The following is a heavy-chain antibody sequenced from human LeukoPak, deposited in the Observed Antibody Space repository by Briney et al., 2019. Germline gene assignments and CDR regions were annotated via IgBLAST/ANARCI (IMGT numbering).Heavy chain of an antibody. J-gene: IGHJ4*02. CDR3: AKNDYGDY. Sequence: GGSLRLSCVVSGFTLSTYAMNWVRQAPGKGLEWVSGISGSGDSTYYADSVKGRFTISRDNFRNTLYLQMNSLRVEDTAVYYCAKNDYGDYWGQGTPVTVSS. CDR2: ISGSGDST. CDR1: GFTLSTYA. V-gene: IGHV3-23*01.